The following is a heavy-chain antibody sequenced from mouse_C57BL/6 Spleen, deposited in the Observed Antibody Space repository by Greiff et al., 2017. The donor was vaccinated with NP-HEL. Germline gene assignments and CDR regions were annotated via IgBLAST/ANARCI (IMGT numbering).Heavy chain of an antibody. CDR2: IGPGGGST. CDR3: ASDYGSRFAY. J-gene: IGHJ3*01. CDR1: GYTFTDYY. V-gene: IGHV1-77*01. Sequence: VQLQQSGAELVKPGASVKISCTASGYTFTDYYINWVKQRPGQGLEWIGKIGPGGGSTYYTEKFKGKATLTADKSSSTAYMQLSSLTSEDSAVYFCASDYGSRFAYWGQGTLVTVSA. D-gene: IGHD1-1*01.